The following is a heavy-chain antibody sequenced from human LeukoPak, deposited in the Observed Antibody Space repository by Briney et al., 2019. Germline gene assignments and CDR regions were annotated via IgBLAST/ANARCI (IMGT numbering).Heavy chain of an antibody. Sequence: ASVKVSCKASGYTFTTYGISWVRQAPGQGLEWLGKIFISNGNTNYARKLQGRVTMTTDASTSTAYMEMRSLRSDDTAVYYCARMILLLGDVLTVPPRGFAYWGQGTLVTVSS. CDR1: GYTFTTYG. CDR2: IFISNGNT. V-gene: IGHV1-18*01. D-gene: IGHD3-9*01. CDR3: ARMILLLGDVLTVPPRGFAY. J-gene: IGHJ4*02.